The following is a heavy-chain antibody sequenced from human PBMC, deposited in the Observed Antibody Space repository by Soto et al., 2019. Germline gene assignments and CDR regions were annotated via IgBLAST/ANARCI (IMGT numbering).Heavy chain of an antibody. Sequence: QXLSLTCAISGGXVSSNSDAWNWIRQSPSRGLEWLGRTYYRSKWYNDYAVSVKSRITINQDTSKNQFSLQLNSVTPEDTAVYYCARVKASSGWYYDYYYGMDVWGQGTTVTVSS. V-gene: IGHV6-1*01. J-gene: IGHJ6*02. D-gene: IGHD6-19*01. CDR2: TYYRSKWYN. CDR3: ARVKASSGWYYDYYYGMDV. CDR1: GGXVSSNSDA.